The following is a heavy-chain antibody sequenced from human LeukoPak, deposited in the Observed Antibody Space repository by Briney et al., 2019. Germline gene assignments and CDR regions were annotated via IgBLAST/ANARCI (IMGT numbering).Heavy chain of an antibody. CDR1: GFTFSSYG. Sequence: GGSLRLSCAASGFTFSSYGMHWVRQAPGKGLEWVAVISYDGSNKYYADSVKGRFTISRDNSKNTLYLQMNSLRAEDTAVYYCASGQYYYDSSGYSHFDYWGRGTLVTVSS. CDR3: ASGQYYYDSSGYSHFDY. J-gene: IGHJ4*02. V-gene: IGHV3-30*03. CDR2: ISYDGSNK. D-gene: IGHD3-22*01.